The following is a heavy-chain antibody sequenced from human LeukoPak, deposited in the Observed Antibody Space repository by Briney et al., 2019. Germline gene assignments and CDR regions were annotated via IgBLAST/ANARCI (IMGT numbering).Heavy chain of an antibody. V-gene: IGHV1-69*13. J-gene: IGHJ2*01. CDR1: GGTFSSYT. CDR2: IIPFFGTA. D-gene: IGHD5-18*01. CDR3: ATTRLPTSGTNSGYSYGYYEDAYWCFDL. Sequence: SVKVSCKASGGTFSSYTISWVRQAPGQGLEWMGRIIPFFGTANYAQKFQGRVTITADESTSTAYMELSSLRSEDTAVYYCATTRLPTSGTNSGYSYGYYEDAYWCFDLWGRGTLVTVSS.